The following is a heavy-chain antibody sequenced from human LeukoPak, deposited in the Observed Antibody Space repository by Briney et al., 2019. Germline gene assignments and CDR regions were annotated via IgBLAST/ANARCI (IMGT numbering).Heavy chain of an antibody. CDR2: ISGSGGST. D-gene: IGHD3-22*01. V-gene: IGHV3-23*01. CDR1: GFTFSSYG. Sequence: GGSLRLSCVASGFTFSSYGMHWVRQAPGKGLEWVSAISGSGGSTYYADSVKGRFTISRDNSKNTLYLQMNSLRAEDTAVYYCAKDHPPTYYYDSSGYYGLSYYFDYWGQGTLVTVSS. J-gene: IGHJ4*02. CDR3: AKDHPPTYYYDSSGYYGLSYYFDY.